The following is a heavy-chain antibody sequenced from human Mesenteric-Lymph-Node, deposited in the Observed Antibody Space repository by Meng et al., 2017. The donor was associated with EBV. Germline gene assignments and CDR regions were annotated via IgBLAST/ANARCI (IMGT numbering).Heavy chain of an antibody. D-gene: IGHD2-15*01. CDR1: GGSISSYY. CDR2: VYYNWST. V-gene: IGHV4-59*13. J-gene: IGHJ4*02. CDR3: ARALQCSGGSCYGY. Sequence: QVQRQGAGPGLVKPSQTLSLTCTVSGGSISSYYCSWSWQPPRKGLDWIGFVYYNWSTNTYPSLKSRVTISVDASKNQFSLKLSSVTAADTAVYYCARALQCSGGSCYGYWGQGTLVTVSS.